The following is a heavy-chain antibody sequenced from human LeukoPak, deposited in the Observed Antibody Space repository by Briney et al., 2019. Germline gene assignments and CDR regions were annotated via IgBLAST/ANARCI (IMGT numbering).Heavy chain of an antibody. Sequence: ASVKVSCKASGYTFTSYGISWVRQAPGQGLEWMGWMSAYNGNTNYAQKLQGRVTMTTDTSTSTAYMELRSLIFDDTAVYYCARADRRVAAAGTNWFDPWGQGTLVTVSS. CDR3: ARADRRVAAAGTNWFDP. CDR2: MSAYNGNT. V-gene: IGHV1-18*01. D-gene: IGHD6-13*01. J-gene: IGHJ5*02. CDR1: GYTFTSYG.